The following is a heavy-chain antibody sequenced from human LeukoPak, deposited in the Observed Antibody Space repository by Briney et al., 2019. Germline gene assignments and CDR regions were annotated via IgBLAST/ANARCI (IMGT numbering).Heavy chain of an antibody. CDR2: INPNTGGT. CDR1: GYTFTGYY. CDR3: ARDRPYSDY. D-gene: IGHD2-15*01. J-gene: IGHJ4*02. V-gene: IGHV1-2*02. Sequence: ASVKVSCEASGYTFTGYYIHWVRQAPGQGLQWLGWINPNTGGTKYAQNFQDRVTMTRDTSISTAYMEVSSLRYDDTAVYYCARDRPYSDYWGQGTLVTVSS.